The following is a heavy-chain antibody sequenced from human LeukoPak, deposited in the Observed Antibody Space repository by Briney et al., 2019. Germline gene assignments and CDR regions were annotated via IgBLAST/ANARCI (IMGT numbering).Heavy chain of an antibody. CDR3: ARDGPYGGNSALLFDY. J-gene: IGHJ4*01. CDR1: GFTFSSSA. Sequence: PGGPLRLSCATSGFTFSSSAMSWVRQAPGKGLAWVSTISGSGGGTYYADSVKGRFTISRDNSKNTLYLQMNSLRAEDTAVYYCARDGPYGGNSALLFDYWGQGTLVTVSS. D-gene: IGHD4-23*01. CDR2: ISGSGGGT. V-gene: IGHV3-23*01.